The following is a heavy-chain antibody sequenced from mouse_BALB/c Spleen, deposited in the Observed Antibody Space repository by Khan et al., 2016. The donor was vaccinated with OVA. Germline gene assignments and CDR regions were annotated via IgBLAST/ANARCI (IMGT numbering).Heavy chain of an antibody. CDR3: TRDGYSPCFAY. D-gene: IGHD2-3*01. J-gene: IGHJ3*01. Sequence: VQLQQSGAELVRPGALVKLSCKASGFNIKDYYIHWVKQRPEQGLEWIGGIDPENGNTIYDPKFPGKASITADTSSNTAYLQLSSLTSEDTAVYYCTRDGYSPCFAYWGQGTLVTVSA. CDR1: GFNIKDYY. V-gene: IGHV14-1*02. CDR2: IDPENGNT.